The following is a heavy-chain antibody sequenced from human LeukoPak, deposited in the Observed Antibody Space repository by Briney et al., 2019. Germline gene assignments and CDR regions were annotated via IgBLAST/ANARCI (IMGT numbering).Heavy chain of an antibody. D-gene: IGHD6-19*01. J-gene: IGHJ4*02. Sequence: GGSLRLSCAASGFTVSSHNMSWVRQAPGKGLEWVSVLYSGGSTYYADSVKGRFTISRDNSKNTLYFQMNSLRAEDTAVYYCARRSGIAVAGAFDYWGQGTLVTVSS. V-gene: IGHV3-66*04. CDR1: GFTVSSHN. CDR2: LYSGGST. CDR3: ARRSGIAVAGAFDY.